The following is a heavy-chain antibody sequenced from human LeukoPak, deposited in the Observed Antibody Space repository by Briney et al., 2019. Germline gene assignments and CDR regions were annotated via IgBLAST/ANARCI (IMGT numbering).Heavy chain of an antibody. CDR1: GGSISSYY. V-gene: IGHV4-59*12. Sequence: PSETLSLTCTVSGGSISSYYWSWIRQPPGKGLEWIGYIYYSGSTNYNPSLKSRVTMSVDTSKNQFSLKLSSVTAADTAVYYCARDLEDSSGWYPIDYWGQGTLVTVSS. CDR3: ARDLEDSSGWYPIDY. J-gene: IGHJ4*02. CDR2: IYYSGST. D-gene: IGHD6-19*01.